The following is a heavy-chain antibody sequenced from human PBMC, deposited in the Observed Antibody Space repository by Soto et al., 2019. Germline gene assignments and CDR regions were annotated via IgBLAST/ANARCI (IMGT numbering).Heavy chain of an antibody. D-gene: IGHD6-25*01. V-gene: IGHV4-4*07. CDR3: AREAAVVVGDGYWCDP. CDR2: IYTSGHT. CDR1: GDSFNNYY. Sequence: QVQLQESGPGLVKPSETLSLTCTVSGDSFNNYYWSWIRQPAGKGLEWIGRIYTSGHTDYNPSLKSRVTVSVDTSKNQFSLKLRSVTAADTAVYFCAREAAVVVGDGYWCDPWGQGTLVTVSS. J-gene: IGHJ5*02.